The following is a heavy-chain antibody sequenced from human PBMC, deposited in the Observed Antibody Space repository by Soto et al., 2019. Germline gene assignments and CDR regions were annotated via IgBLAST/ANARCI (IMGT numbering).Heavy chain of an antibody. CDR1: GFTFSSYG. J-gene: IGHJ6*02. CDR2: IWYDGSNK. V-gene: IGHV3-33*01. CDR3: ARERGDGEVTTERGTYYYYYGMDV. D-gene: IGHD4-4*01. Sequence: GGSLRLSCAASGFTFSSYGMHWVRQAPGKGLEWVAVIWYDGSNKYYADSVKGRFTISRDNSKNTLYLQMNSLRAEDTAVYYCARERGDGEVTTERGTYYYYYGMDVWGQGTTVTVSS.